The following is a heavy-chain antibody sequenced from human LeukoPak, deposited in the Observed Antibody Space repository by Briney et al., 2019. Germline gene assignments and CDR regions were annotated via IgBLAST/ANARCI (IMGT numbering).Heavy chain of an antibody. J-gene: IGHJ6*03. Sequence: AASVKVSCKASGYTFTSYDINWVRQATGQGLEWMGWMNPNSGNTGYAQKFRGRVTITRNTSISTAYMELSSLRSEDTAVYYCARTTEGYCSSASCFGFSYSYYMDVWGKGTTVTISS. CDR3: ARTTEGYCSSASCFGFSYSYYMDV. D-gene: IGHD2-2*01. CDR2: MNPNSGNT. V-gene: IGHV1-8*03. CDR1: GYTFTSYD.